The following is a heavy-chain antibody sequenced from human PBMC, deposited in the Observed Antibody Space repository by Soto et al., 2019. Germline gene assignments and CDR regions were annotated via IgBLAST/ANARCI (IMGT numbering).Heavy chain of an antibody. CDR3: ARSRYSGSYFFDY. V-gene: IGHV4-30-4*01. J-gene: IGHJ4*02. CDR2: IHYSGST. D-gene: IGHD1-26*01. Sequence: IISGDYYWSWIRQPPGKGLEWIAYIHYSGSTYYNPSLKSRVTISVDTSKNQFSLKLSSVTAADTAVYYCARSRYSGSYFFDYWGQGILVTVSS. CDR1: IISGDYY.